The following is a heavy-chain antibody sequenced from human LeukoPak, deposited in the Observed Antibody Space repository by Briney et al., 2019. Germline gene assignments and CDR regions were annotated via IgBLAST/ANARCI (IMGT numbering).Heavy chain of an antibody. J-gene: IGHJ4*02. CDR3: ARDRQQLVILDY. D-gene: IGHD6-13*01. CDR2: ISYDGSNK. CDR1: GFTFSSCS. Sequence: GGSLRLSCAASGFTFSSCSMNWVRQAPGKGLEWVAVISYDGSNKYYADSVKGRFTISRDNSKNTLYLQMNSLRAEDTAVYYCARDRQQLVILDYWGQGTLVTVSS. V-gene: IGHV3-30*03.